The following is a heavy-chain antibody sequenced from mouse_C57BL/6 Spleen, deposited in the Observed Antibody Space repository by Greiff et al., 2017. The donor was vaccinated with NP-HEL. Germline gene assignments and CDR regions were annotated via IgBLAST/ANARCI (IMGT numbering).Heavy chain of an antibody. J-gene: IGHJ2*01. V-gene: IGHV1-54*01. CDR3: ARSEFAYFDY. Sequence: QVQLQQSGAELVRPGTSVKVSCKASGYAFTNYLIEWVKQRPGQGLEWIGVINPGSGGTNYNEKFKGKATLTADKSSSTAYMQLSSRTSEDSAVYFCARSEFAYFDYWGQGTTLTVSS. CDR2: INPGSGGT. CDR1: GYAFTNYL.